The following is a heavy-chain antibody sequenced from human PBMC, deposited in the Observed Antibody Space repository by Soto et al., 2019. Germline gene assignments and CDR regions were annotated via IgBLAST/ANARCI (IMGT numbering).Heavy chain of an antibody. CDR2: ISDSGRT. CDR3: ARNDSGSKNFDY. J-gene: IGHJ4*02. V-gene: IGHV4-31*03. D-gene: IGHD3-10*01. CDR1: DDSISSGGYY. Sequence: KPSETLSLTCTVSDDSISSGGYYWSWIRQHPGKGLEWIGYISDSGRTYYNPSLKSRVTISADTSKNQFSLKLRFVTAADTAVYYCARNDSGSKNFDYWGQGTLVTVSS.